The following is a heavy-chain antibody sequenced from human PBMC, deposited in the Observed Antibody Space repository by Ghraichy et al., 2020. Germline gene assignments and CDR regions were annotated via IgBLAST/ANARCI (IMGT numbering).Heavy chain of an antibody. D-gene: IGHD6-19*01. CDR3: ARDRPSIAVAGTFIWFDP. Sequence: SETLSLTCAVSGYSISSGYYWGWIRQPPGKGLEWIGSIYHSGSTYYNPSFKSRVTISVDTSKNQFSLKLSSVTAADTAVYYCARDRPSIAVAGTFIWFDPWGQGTLVTVSS. J-gene: IGHJ5*02. CDR1: GYSISSGYY. CDR2: IYHSGST. V-gene: IGHV4-38-2*02.